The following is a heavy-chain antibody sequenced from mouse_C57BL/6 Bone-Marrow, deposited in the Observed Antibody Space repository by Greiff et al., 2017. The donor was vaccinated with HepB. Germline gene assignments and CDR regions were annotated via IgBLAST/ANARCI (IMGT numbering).Heavy chain of an antibody. Sequence: EVKLQESGAELVRPGASVKLSCTASGFNIKDDYMHWVKQRPEQGLEWIGWIDPENGDTEYASKFQGKATITADTSSNTDYLQLSSLTSEDTAVYYCTTPTVVYFDYWGQGTTLTVSS. CDR1: GFNIKDDY. CDR2: IDPENGDT. J-gene: IGHJ2*01. D-gene: IGHD1-1*01. CDR3: TTPTVVYFDY. V-gene: IGHV14-4*01.